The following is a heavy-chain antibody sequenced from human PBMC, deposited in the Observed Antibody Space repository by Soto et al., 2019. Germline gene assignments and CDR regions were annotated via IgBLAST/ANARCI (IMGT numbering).Heavy chain of an antibody. CDR2: ISDSGART. J-gene: IGHJ4*02. Sequence: GGSLRLSCAASGFTFSSYAMSWVRQARGKGLEWVSGISDSGARTYYADSVKGRFTVSRDNSKNTLYLQMNSLRAEDTAVYYCAKDPKVGVPAGIGGQGTLVTVSS. CDR1: GFTFSSYA. V-gene: IGHV3-23*01. CDR3: AKDPKVGVPAGI. D-gene: IGHD2-2*01.